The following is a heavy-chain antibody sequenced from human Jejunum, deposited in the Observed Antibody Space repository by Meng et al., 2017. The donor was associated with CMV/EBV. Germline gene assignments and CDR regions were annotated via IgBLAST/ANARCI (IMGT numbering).Heavy chain of an antibody. J-gene: IGHJ4*02. Sequence: EVQVVESGGGLIQPGGSLRLSCVVSGFSSDDFWVDWVRQAPGKGPLWVSRIKSGGTNIKYADSVKGRFTISGDNAKNTVYLQMNNLRDEDMAVYYCLKLPPGYWGQGTLVTVSS. CDR1: GFSSDDFW. D-gene: IGHD2-21*01. V-gene: IGHV3-74*01. CDR3: LKLPPGY. CDR2: IKSGGTNI.